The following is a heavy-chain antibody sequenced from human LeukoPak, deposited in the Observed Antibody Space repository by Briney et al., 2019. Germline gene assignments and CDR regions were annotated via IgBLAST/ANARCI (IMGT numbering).Heavy chain of an antibody. J-gene: IGHJ4*02. CDR2: IYYSEST. CDR3: ARHAYSSLWYDY. Sequence: PSETLSLTCTVSGGSISSYYWSWIRQPPGKGLEWIGYIYYSESTNYNPSLKSRVTISVDTSKNQFSLKLSSVTAADTAVYYCARHAYSSLWYDYWGQGTLVTVSS. V-gene: IGHV4-59*08. CDR1: GGSISSYY. D-gene: IGHD6-13*01.